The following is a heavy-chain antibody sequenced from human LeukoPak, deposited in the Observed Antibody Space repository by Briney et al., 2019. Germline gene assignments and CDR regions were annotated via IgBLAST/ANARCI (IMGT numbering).Heavy chain of an antibody. CDR1: GGSVSSGRYY. CDR3: ARASGVSSYLLPI. J-gene: IGHJ4*02. CDR2: IYYSGSTSYNPSYSSGSP. Sequence: SETLSLTCTVSGGSVSSGRYYWSWIRQPPGKGLEWIGYIYYSGSTSYNPSYSSGSPNYNPSLKSRVTISIDTSKHQFSLRLNSVTAADTAVYYCARASGVSSYLLPIWGQGTLVTVSS. V-gene: IGHV4-61*01. D-gene: IGHD2-8*01.